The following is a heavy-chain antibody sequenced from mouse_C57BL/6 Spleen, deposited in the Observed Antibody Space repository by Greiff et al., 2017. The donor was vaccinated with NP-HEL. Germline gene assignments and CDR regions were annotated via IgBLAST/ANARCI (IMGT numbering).Heavy chain of an antibody. J-gene: IGHJ3*01. Sequence: QVQLQQSGAELVMPGASVKLSCKASGYTFTSYWMHWVKQRPGQGLEWIGEIDPSDSYTNYNQKFKGKSTLTVDKSSSTAYMQLSSLTSEDSAVYYCARDLLRGWFAYWGQGTLVTVSA. V-gene: IGHV1-69*01. CDR3: ARDLLRGWFAY. CDR1: GYTFTSYW. CDR2: IDPSDSYT. D-gene: IGHD1-1*01.